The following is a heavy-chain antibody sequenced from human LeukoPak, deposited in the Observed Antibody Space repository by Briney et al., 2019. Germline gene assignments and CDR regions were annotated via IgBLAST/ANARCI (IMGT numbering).Heavy chain of an antibody. CDR2: ISGSGGST. CDR3: AKGDSGYYYDSSGYLNWFDP. V-gene: IGHV3-23*01. D-gene: IGHD3-22*01. J-gene: IGHJ5*02. CDR1: GFTFSSYA. Sequence: GGSLRLSCAASGFTFSSYAMSWVRQAPGKGLEWVSVISGSGGSTYYVDSVKGRFTISRDNSKNTLSLQMNSLRAEDTAVYYCAKGDSGYYYDSSGYLNWFDPWGQGTLVTVSS.